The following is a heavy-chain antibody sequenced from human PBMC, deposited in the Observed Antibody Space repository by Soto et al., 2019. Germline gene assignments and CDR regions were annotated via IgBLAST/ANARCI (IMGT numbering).Heavy chain of an antibody. J-gene: IGHJ6*03. CDR3: ASRCSSTSGGAGGRYSYYYMDF. V-gene: IGHV3-30-3*01. CDR1: GLTFSSFA. CDR2: MSCGGTTK. Sequence: GRSPRLSCAAPGLTFSSFAMHWFRQAPGKGLEWVAVMSCGGTTKYYADSVKGRFTISRDNSKNTLYLQMNSLRAEDTAVYYCASRCSSTSGGAGGRYSYYYMDFWGKGTSGNVSS. D-gene: IGHD2-2*01.